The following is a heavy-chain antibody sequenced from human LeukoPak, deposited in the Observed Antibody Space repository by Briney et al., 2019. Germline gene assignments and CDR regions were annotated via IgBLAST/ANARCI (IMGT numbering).Heavy chain of an antibody. Sequence: ASVKVSCKVSGYTLTELSMHWVRQAPGEGLEWMGGFDSEDGETIYAQKFQGRVTMTEDTSTDTGYMELSSLRSEDTAVYYCATDLAYCGGDCLIKWGQGTLVTVSS. D-gene: IGHD2-21*02. CDR1: GYTLTELS. V-gene: IGHV1-24*01. CDR3: ATDLAYCGGDCLIK. CDR2: FDSEDGET. J-gene: IGHJ4*02.